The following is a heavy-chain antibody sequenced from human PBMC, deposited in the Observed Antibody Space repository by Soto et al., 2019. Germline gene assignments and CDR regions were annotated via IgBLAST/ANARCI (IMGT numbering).Heavy chain of an antibody. CDR1: GFTFSSYG. CDR2: ISYDGSNK. J-gene: IGHJ3*02. Sequence: GGSLRLSCAASGFTFSSYGMHWVRQAPGKGLEWVAVISYDGSNKYYADSVKGRFTISRDNSKNTLYLQMNSLRAEDTAVYYCAKTNSGVDAFDIWGQGTMVTVSS. D-gene: IGHD1-7*01. V-gene: IGHV3-30*18. CDR3: AKTNSGVDAFDI.